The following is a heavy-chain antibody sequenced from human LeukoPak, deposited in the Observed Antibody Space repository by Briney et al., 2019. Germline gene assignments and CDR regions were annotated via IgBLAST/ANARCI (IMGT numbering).Heavy chain of an antibody. CDR3: AREADYDSSGYYYFDY. CDR1: GFTVSSNY. Sequence: GGSLRLTCAASGFTVSSNYMSWVRQAPGKGLEWVSVIYSGGSTYYADSVKGRFTISRDNSKNTLYLQMNSLRAEDTAVYYCAREADYDSSGYYYFDYWGQGTLVTVSS. CDR2: IYSGGST. J-gene: IGHJ4*02. D-gene: IGHD3-22*01. V-gene: IGHV3-53*01.